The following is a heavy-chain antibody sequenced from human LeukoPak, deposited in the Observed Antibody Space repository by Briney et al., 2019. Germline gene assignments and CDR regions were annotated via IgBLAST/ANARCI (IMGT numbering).Heavy chain of an antibody. V-gene: IGHV3-11*06. D-gene: IGHD3-9*01. CDR3: ARRIRYFDSPSMDV. CDR1: GFTYSDYH. Sequence: GGSLRLSCAASGFTYSDYHMSWIRQAPGKGLEGDSYISSSSSYTNYADSVKGRLPISRDNAKTSLYLQMNSLRAQDTAVYYCARRIRYFDSPSMDVWGKGTTVTVSS. CDR2: ISSSSSYT. J-gene: IGHJ6*04.